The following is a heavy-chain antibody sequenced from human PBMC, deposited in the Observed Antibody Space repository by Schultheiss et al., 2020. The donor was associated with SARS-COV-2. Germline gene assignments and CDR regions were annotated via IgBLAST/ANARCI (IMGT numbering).Heavy chain of an antibody. CDR1: GFTFSSYW. V-gene: IGHV3-7*05. Sequence: GGSLRLSCAASGFTFSSYWMSWVRQAPGKGLEWVANIKQDGSEKYYVDSVKGRFTISRDNAKNSLYLQMNSLRAEDTAVYYCARGAHVPRYCSSPSCYTWSAFDIWGQGTMVTVSS. D-gene: IGHD2-2*02. CDR3: ARGAHVPRYCSSPSCYTWSAFDI. J-gene: IGHJ3*02. CDR2: IKQDGSEK.